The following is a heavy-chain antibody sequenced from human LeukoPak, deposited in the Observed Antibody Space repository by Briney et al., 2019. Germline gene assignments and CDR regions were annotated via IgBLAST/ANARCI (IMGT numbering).Heavy chain of an antibody. V-gene: IGHV2-5*02. D-gene: IGHD6-13*01. J-gene: IGHJ4*02. CDR2: IYWDDDK. CDR3: AHSRYTSSWYNPVGDY. Sequence: SGPTLVNPTQTLTLTCTFSGFSLSTSGVGVGWIRQPPGKALEWLALIYWDDDKRYSPSLKTRLTITKDTSKNQEVLTMTNMDPVDTATYYCAHSRYTSSWYNPVGDYWGQGTLVTVSS. CDR1: GFSLSTSGVG.